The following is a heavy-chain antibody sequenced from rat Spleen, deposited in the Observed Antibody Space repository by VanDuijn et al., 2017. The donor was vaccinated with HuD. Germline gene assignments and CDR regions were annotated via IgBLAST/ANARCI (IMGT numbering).Heavy chain of an antibody. CDR1: GYSITSSY. CDR3: ARAYHGYY. V-gene: IGHV3-1*01. D-gene: IGHD1-7*01. J-gene: IGHJ2*01. Sequence: EVQLQESGPGLVKPSQSLSLTCSVTGYSITSSYRWNWIRKFPGNKMEWIGHISYSGSTTYNPSLKSRISITRDSSKNQFFLQLNSVTTEDTATYYCARAYHGYYWGQGVVVTVSS. CDR2: ISYSGST.